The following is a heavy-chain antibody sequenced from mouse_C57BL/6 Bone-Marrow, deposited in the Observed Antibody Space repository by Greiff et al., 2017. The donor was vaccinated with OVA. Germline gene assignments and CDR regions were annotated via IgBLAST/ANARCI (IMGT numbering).Heavy chain of an antibody. V-gene: IGHV1-50*01. Sequence: VQLQQPGAELVKPGASVKLSCKASGYTFTSYWMQWVKQRPGQGLEWIGEIDPSDSYTNCNQKFKGKATLTVDTSSSTAYMQLSSLTSEDSAVYYCSSAVFAYWGQGTLVTVSA. CDR2: IDPSDSYT. J-gene: IGHJ3*01. CDR1: GYTFTSYW. CDR3: SSAVFAY.